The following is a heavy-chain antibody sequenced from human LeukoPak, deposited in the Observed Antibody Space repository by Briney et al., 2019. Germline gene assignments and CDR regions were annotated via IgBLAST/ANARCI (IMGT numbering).Heavy chain of an antibody. CDR2: IYYSGST. CDR3: ARGPAWYFNY. Sequence: SETLSLTCTVSGGSISSYYWSWIRQPPGKGLEWIGYIYYSGSTNYNPSLMGRATISEDTSKNQFSLKLSSVTAADTAVYYCARGPAWYFNYWGQGTLVTVSS. V-gene: IGHV4-59*01. J-gene: IGHJ4*02. CDR1: GGSISSYY.